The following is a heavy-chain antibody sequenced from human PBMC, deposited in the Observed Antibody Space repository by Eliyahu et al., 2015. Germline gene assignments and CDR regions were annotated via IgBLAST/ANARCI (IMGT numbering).Heavy chain of an antibody. CDR3: AKVKGHWGLDY. Sequence: QVQLVESGGGVVQPGRSLRLXCXASGFTFSXYGMHWVRQAPGKGLEWVAVISYDGSNKYYADSVKGRFTISRDNSKNTLYLQMNSLRAEDTAVYYCAKVKGHWGLDYWGQGTLVTVSS. D-gene: IGHD7-27*01. CDR2: ISYDGSNK. J-gene: IGHJ4*02. CDR1: GFTFSXYG. V-gene: IGHV3-30*18.